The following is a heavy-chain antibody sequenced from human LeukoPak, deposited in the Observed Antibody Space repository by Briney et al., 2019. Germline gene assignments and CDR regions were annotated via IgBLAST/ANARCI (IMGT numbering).Heavy chain of an antibody. CDR1: GFTFSTYW. Sequence: GGSLRLSCAASGFTFSTYWMHWVRQAPGKGLVWVSHINSDGSSTGYADSVKGRFTISRDNAKNTLYLQMNSLRVEDTAVYYCVGGYGGDYWGQGTLVTVSS. CDR3: VGGYGGDY. CDR2: INSDGSST. V-gene: IGHV3-74*01. D-gene: IGHD5-12*01. J-gene: IGHJ4*02.